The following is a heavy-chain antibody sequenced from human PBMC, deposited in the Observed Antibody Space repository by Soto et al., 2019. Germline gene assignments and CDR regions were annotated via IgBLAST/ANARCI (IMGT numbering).Heavy chain of an antibody. CDR2: IYYSGST. CDR1: GGSISSYY. D-gene: IGHD4-17*01. Sequence: SETLSLTCTVSGGSISSYYWSWIRQPPGKGLEWIGYIYYSGSTNYNPSLKSRVTISVDTSKNQFSLKLSSVTAADTAVYYCASTSAGGIKNDYGDYVYPENWFDPWGQGTLVTVSS. J-gene: IGHJ5*02. CDR3: ASTSAGGIKNDYGDYVYPENWFDP. V-gene: IGHV4-59*01.